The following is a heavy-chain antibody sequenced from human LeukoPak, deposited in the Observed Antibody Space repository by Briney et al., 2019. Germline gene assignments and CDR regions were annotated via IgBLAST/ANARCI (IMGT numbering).Heavy chain of an antibody. CDR1: GYTFTSYG. Sequence: ASVKVSCKASGYTFTSYGISWVRQAPGQGLEWMGWISAYNGNTNYAQKLQGRVTMTTDTSTSTAYMELRSLRSDDTAVYYCARGPASLGNSPFGGYWGQGTLVTVSS. J-gene: IGHJ4*02. D-gene: IGHD7-27*01. CDR3: ARGPASLGNSPFGGY. CDR2: ISAYNGNT. V-gene: IGHV1-18*01.